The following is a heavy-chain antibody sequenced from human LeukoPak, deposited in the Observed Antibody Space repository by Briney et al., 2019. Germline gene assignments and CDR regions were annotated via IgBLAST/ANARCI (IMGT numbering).Heavy chain of an antibody. J-gene: IGHJ4*02. CDR1: GYIFSNYW. V-gene: IGHV5-51*01. CDR2: IYPADSDT. D-gene: IGHD1-1*01. CDR3: ARHPGNWKFDY. Sequence: PGTSLQISCNCSGYIFSNYWLGWVRPLPGRGLEWMGVIYPADSDTRYSPSFQGQVTISVDKSISTAYLQWSSLTASDTAMYYCARHPGNWKFDYWGQGTLVTVSS.